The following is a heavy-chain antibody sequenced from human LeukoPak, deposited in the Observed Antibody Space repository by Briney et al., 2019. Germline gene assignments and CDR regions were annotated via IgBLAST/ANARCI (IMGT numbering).Heavy chain of an antibody. J-gene: IGHJ4*02. Sequence: ASVKVSCKPSGYTFTSYGISWVRQAPGQGLEWMGGISAYNGNTNYAQKLQGRVTMTTDTSTSTAYMELRSLRSDDTAVYYCARDYRIAVADRALNYWGQGTLVTVSS. CDR3: ARDYRIAVADRALNY. V-gene: IGHV1-18*01. CDR1: GYTFTSYG. D-gene: IGHD6-19*01. CDR2: ISAYNGNT.